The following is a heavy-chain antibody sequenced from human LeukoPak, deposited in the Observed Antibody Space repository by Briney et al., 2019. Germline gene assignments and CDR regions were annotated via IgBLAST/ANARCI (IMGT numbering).Heavy chain of an antibody. D-gene: IGHD6-19*01. Sequence: GGSLRLSCAASGFTFSDYYMSWIRQAPGKGLEWVSYISFSDNTIYYADSVKGRFTISRDNAKNSLYLQLNSLRAEDTAVYYCARVTYDSGWYYSGDYWGQGTLVTVSS. CDR1: GFTFSDYY. CDR2: ISFSDNTI. CDR3: ARVTYDSGWYYSGDY. J-gene: IGHJ4*02. V-gene: IGHV3-11*01.